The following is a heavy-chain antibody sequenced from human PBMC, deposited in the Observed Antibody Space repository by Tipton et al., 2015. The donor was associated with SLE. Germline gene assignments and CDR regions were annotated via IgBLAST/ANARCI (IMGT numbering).Heavy chain of an antibody. Sequence: TLSLTCTVSGGSISSGSYYWSWIRQPAGKGLEWIGNIYTSGSTNYNPSLKSRVTISVDTSKNQFSLRLSSVTAADTAIYYCARSFPTLVEPTYYYGMDVWGQGTTVIVSS. V-gene: IGHV4-61*09. CDR3: ARSFPTLVEPTYYYGMDV. CDR2: IYTSGST. J-gene: IGHJ6*02. CDR1: GGSISSGSYY. D-gene: IGHD4/OR15-4a*01.